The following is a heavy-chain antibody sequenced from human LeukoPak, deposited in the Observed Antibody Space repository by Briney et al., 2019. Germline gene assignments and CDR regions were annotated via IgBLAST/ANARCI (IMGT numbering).Heavy chain of an antibody. D-gene: IGHD3-16*02. J-gene: IGHJ5*02. Sequence: GGSLRLSCAASGFTFSSYAMSWVRQAPGKGLEWVSAISGSGGSTYYADSVKGRFTISRDNSKNTLYLQMNSLRAEDTAVYYCAKDGDGYYDYIWGSYRYSNWFDPRGQGTLVTVSS. CDR3: AKDGDGYYDYIWGSYRYSNWFDP. CDR2: ISGSGGST. CDR1: GFTFSSYA. V-gene: IGHV3-23*01.